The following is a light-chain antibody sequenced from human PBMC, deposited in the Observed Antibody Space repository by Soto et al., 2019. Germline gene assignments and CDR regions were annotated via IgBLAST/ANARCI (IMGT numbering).Light chain of an antibody. CDR1: SSDVGGYNY. V-gene: IGLV2-8*01. CDR2: EVS. J-gene: IGLJ2*01. Sequence: QSALTQPPSGSGSPGQSVTISCTGTSSDVGGYNYVSWYQQHPGKAPKLMIYEVSKRPSGVPDRCSGSKSGNTASLTVSGLQAEDEADYYCSSYAGSNNVVFGGGTKLTVL. CDR3: SSYAGSNNVV.